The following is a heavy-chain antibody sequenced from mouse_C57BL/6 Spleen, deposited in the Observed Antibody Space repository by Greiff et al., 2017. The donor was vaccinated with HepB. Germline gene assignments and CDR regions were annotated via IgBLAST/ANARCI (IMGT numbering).Heavy chain of an antibody. J-gene: IGHJ2*01. CDR2: IHPNSGST. CDR1: GYTFTSYW. V-gene: IGHV1-64*01. CDR3: ARVDYGSSYFDY. Sequence: QVQLKQPGAELVKPGASVKLSCKASGYTFTSYWMHWVKQRPGQGLEWIGMIHPNSGSTNYNEKFKSKATLTVDKSSSTAYMQLSSLTSEDSAVYYCARVDYGSSYFDYWGQGTTLTVSS. D-gene: IGHD1-1*01.